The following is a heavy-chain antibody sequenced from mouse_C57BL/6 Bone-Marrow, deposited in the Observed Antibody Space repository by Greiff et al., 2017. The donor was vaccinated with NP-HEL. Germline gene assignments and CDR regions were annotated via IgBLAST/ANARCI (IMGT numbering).Heavy chain of an antibody. Sequence: QVQLQQSGAELVRPGASVKLSCKASGYTFTDYYINWVKQRPGQGLEWIARIYPGSGNTYYNEKFKGKATLTAEKSSSTAYMQLSSLTSEDSAVYFCARSGGPRYFDGWGTGTTVTVSS. D-gene: IGHD3-1*01. CDR1: GYTFTDYY. V-gene: IGHV1-76*01. CDR3: ARSGGPRYFDG. CDR2: IYPGSGNT. J-gene: IGHJ1*03.